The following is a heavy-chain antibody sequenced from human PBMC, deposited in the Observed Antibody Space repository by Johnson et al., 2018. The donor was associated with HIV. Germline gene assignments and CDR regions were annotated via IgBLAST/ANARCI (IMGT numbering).Heavy chain of an antibody. CDR3: ARVGILRRRGAFDI. Sequence: QMQLVESGGGVVQPGRSLRLSCAASGFIFSNYALHWVRQAPGKGLEWVAVISYDGSNKYYADSVKGRFTISRDNSKNTLYLQMNSLRAEDTAVYYCARVGILRRRGAFDIWGQGTMVTVSS. J-gene: IGHJ3*02. D-gene: IGHD2-15*01. V-gene: IGHV3-30*04. CDR1: GFIFSNYA. CDR2: ISYDGSNK.